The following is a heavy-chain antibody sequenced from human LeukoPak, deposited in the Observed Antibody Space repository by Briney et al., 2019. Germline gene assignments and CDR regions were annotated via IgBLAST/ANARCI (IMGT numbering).Heavy chain of an antibody. V-gene: IGHV4-61*02. CDR1: GGSISSGGYY. J-gene: IGHJ6*03. Sequence: PSQTLSLTCTVSGGSISSGGYYWSWIRQHPGKGLEWIGRIYTSGSTNYNPSLKSRVTMSVDTSKNQFSLKLSSVTAADTAVYYCARDEGEYYYYMDVWGKGTTVTVSS. CDR3: ARDEGEYYYYMDV. CDR2: IYTSGST.